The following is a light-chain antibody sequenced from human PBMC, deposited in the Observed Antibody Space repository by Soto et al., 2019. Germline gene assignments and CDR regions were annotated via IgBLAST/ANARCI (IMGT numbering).Light chain of an antibody. V-gene: IGLV2-14*01. CDR1: SSDVGGYNY. J-gene: IGLJ1*01. CDR2: EVS. CDR3: SSYSSTNPVVV. Sequence: QSALTQPASVSGSPGQSITISCTGTSSDVGGYNYVSWYQQHPGKAPKLIIFEVSNRPSGVSDRFSGSKSGNTASLTISGLQAEDDIDYYCSSYSSTNPVVVFGTGTKVTGL.